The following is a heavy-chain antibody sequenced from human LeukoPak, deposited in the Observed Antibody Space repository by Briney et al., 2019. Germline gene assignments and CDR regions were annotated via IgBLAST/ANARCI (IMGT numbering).Heavy chain of an antibody. V-gene: IGHV1-2*02. J-gene: IGHJ4*02. Sequence: ASVKVSCKASGYTFIGHYMHWVRQAPGQGLEWMGWINPNSGGTKYAQKFQGRVTMTRDTSITTAYMELSSLRSDDTAVYYCARDVGEYCSSTNCYASHYWGQGTLVTVSS. CDR1: GYTFIGHY. CDR2: INPNSGGT. CDR3: ARDVGEYCSSTNCYASHY. D-gene: IGHD2-2*01.